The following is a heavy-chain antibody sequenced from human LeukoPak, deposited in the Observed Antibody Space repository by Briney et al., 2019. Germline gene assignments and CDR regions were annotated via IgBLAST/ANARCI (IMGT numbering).Heavy chain of an antibody. CDR2: TSGSGDDT. CDR3: AKSRLGYYDSSGYPD. V-gene: IGHV3-23*01. Sequence: GGSLRLSCAASEFTFNSYAMSWVRQAPGKGLEWVSATSGSGDDTYSADSVKGRFTISRDNSKNTLYLQMNSLRAEDTAVYYCAKSRLGYYDSSGYPDWGQGTLVTVSS. CDR1: EFTFNSYA. J-gene: IGHJ4*02. D-gene: IGHD3-22*01.